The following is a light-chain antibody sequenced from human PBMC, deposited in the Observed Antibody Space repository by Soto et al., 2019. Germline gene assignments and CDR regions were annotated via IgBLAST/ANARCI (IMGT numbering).Light chain of an antibody. CDR2: EVS. CDR3: SSYAGNSRYV. V-gene: IGLV2-8*01. J-gene: IGLJ1*01. CDR1: SSDVGRYNY. Sequence: LTHPPSASGSPGQSVTISCTGTSSDVGRYNYISWYQQRPGKAPKLIIYEVSKRPSGVPDRLSGFKYGNTASLTVSGLQAEDEADYYCSSYAGNSRYVFGTGTKVTVL.